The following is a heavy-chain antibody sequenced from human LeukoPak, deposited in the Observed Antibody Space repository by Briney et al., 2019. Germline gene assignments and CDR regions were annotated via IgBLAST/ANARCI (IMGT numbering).Heavy chain of an antibody. D-gene: IGHD3-22*01. CDR1: GYTFTGYY. V-gene: IGHV1-2*02. CDR3: ARSEYYDSSGYYYHGAFDI. CDR2: INPNSGGT. J-gene: IGHJ3*02. Sequence: ASVKVSCKASGYTFTGYYMHWVRQAPGQGLEWMGWINPNSGGTNYAQKFQGRVTMTRDTSISTAYMELSRLRSDDTAVYYCARSEYYDSSGYYYHGAFDIWGQGTMVTVSS.